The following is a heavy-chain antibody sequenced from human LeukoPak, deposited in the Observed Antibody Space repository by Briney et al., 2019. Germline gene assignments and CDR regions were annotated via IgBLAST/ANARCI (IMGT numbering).Heavy chain of an antibody. D-gene: IGHD3-16*01. J-gene: IGHJ4*02. CDR1: GYTFTSYG. CDR2: ISAYNGNT. V-gene: IGHV1-18*01. Sequence: ASVKVSCKASGYTFTSYGISWVRQAPGQGLEWMVWISAYNGNTNNVQDLQGRVTMTTDTSTSTPYMELRSLRSDDTAVYYCAREGDYDPMGYWGQGTLVTVSS. CDR3: AREGDYDPMGY.